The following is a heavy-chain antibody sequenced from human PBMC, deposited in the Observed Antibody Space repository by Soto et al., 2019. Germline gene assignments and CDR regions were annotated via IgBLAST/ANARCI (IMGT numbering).Heavy chain of an antibody. CDR1: GFTLSSYA. Sequence: GGSLRLSCASSGFTLSSYAMSWVRQAPGKGLEWVSSISGSGAYTYYADSVKGRFTISRDNSKSTLYLQMNSLRTEDTAMYYCAKIIRLGSDCFDPWGQGTPVTVT. V-gene: IGHV3-23*01. CDR3: AKIIRLGSDCFDP. J-gene: IGHJ5*02. CDR2: ISGSGAYT. D-gene: IGHD2-15*01.